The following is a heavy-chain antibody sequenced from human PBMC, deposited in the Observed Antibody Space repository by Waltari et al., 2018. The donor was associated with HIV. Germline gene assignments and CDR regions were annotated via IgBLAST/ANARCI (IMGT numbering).Heavy chain of an antibody. V-gene: IGHV4-61*02. Sequence: QVQLQESCPGLVKPSQTLSLTCTVAGGSISSGSYFWSWSRQPEGNGLEWIGSIYPSGSTNYNPSLKSRVTISVDTSKNQFSLKLSSVTAADTAVYYCARDERYYDSSGYFNWFDPWGQGTLVTVSS. CDR1: GGSISSGSYF. CDR2: IYPSGST. J-gene: IGHJ5*02. CDR3: ARDERYYDSSGYFNWFDP. D-gene: IGHD3-22*01.